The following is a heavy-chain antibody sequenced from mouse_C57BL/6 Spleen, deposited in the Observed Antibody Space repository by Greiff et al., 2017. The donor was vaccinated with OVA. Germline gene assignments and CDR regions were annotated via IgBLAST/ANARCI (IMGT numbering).Heavy chain of an antibody. CDR2: IDPENGDT. CDR1: GFNIKDDY. Sequence: VQLKQSGAELVRPGASVKLSCTASGFNIKDDYMHWVKQRPEQGLEWIGWIDPENGDTEYASKFQGKATITADTSSNTAYLQLSSLTSEDTAVYYCTFYGNLFAYWGQGTLVTVSA. V-gene: IGHV14-4*01. J-gene: IGHJ3*01. D-gene: IGHD2-1*01. CDR3: TFYGNLFAY.